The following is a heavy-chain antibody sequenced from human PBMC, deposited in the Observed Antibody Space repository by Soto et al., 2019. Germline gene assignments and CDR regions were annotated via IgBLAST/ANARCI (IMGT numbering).Heavy chain of an antibody. D-gene: IGHD3-10*02. CDR1: GGSISSYY. J-gene: IGHJ3*02. V-gene: IGHV4-59*01. CDR2: IYYSGST. Sequence: SETLSLTCTVSGGSISSYYWSWIRQPPGKGLEWIGYIYYSGSTNYNPSLKSRVTISVDTSKNQFSLKLSSVTAADTAVYYCARARCIGMTMCAFDIWGQRTMVTVSS. CDR3: ARARCIGMTMCAFDI.